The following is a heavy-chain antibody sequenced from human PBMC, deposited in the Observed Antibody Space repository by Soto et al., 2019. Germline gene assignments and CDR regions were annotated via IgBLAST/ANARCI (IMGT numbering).Heavy chain of an antibody. CDR3: AKDPSSSTKYYYYYMDV. Sequence: GGSLRLSCAASGFTFSSYGMHWVRQAPGKGLEWVAVISYDGSNKYYADSVKGRFTISRDNSKNTLYLQMNSLRAEDTAVYYCAKDPSSSTKYYYYYMDVWGKGTTVTVSS. J-gene: IGHJ6*03. CDR2: ISYDGSNK. V-gene: IGHV3-30*18. D-gene: IGHD1-26*01. CDR1: GFTFSSYG.